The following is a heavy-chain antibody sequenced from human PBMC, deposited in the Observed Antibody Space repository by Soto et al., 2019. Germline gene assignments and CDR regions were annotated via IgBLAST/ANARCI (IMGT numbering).Heavy chain of an antibody. CDR3: TKDVTGDIGADF. V-gene: IGHV3-23*05. CDR2: IKTSGDTT. J-gene: IGHJ4*02. Sequence: GGSLRLSCAASGFAFSNCAMSWVRQAPGKGLEWVSTIKTSGDTTFYADPVKGRFTTSRDDSKNTLYLQMNSLRAEDTATYYCTKDVTGDIGADFCGQGTPVTVSS. CDR1: GFAFSNCA. D-gene: IGHD2-21*02.